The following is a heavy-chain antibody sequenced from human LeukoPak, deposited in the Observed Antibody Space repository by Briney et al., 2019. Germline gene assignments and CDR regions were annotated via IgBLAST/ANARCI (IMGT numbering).Heavy chain of an antibody. CDR2: ISSNGGST. J-gene: IGHJ4*02. CDR1: GFTFSSYA. V-gene: IGHV3-64*01. CDR3: ARDGAANYLDN. Sequence: QPGGSLRLSCAASGFTFSSYAMQWVRQAPGKGLEYVSAISSNGGSTDYANSVKVRFTISRDNSKNTLYLQMGSLRAEDMAVYYCARDGAANYLDNLGQRTLVTVSS.